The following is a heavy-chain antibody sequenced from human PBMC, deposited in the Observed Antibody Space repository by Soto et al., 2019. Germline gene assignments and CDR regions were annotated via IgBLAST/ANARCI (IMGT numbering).Heavy chain of an antibody. D-gene: IGHD6-19*01. CDR2: MSSDGSNK. V-gene: IGHV3-30*18. J-gene: IGHJ6*02. CDR3: AKGDFSSGWDEYPRSMDL. Sequence: PGGSLRLSCAASEFTFSTLGMHWVRQAPGKGLDWVAIMSSDGSNKHYADSVRGRFTISRDNSKNTPYLQMNSLRAEDTAVYYCAKGDFSSGWDEYPRSMDLWGQGTSVTVSS. CDR1: EFTFSTLG.